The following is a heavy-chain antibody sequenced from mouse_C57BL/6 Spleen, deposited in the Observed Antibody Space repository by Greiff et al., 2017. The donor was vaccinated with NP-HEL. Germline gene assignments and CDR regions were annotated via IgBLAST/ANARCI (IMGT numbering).Heavy chain of an antibody. CDR1: GFSLTSYG. Sequence: QVQLKQSGPGLVQPSQSLSITCTVSGFSLTSYGVHWVRQSPGKGLEWLGVIWSGGGPAYNQAFIPGLSISKDKSKSQVFFKMNSLQADDTAIYYCARFFCLDGYYEGGFDYWGQGTTLTVSS. D-gene: IGHD2-3*01. V-gene: IGHV2-2*01. CDR2: IWSGGGP. J-gene: IGHJ2*01. CDR3: ARFFCLDGYYEGGFDY.